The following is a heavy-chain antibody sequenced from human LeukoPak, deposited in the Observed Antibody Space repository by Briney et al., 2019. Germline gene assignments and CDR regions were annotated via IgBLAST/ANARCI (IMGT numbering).Heavy chain of an antibody. CDR2: GYYSGST. CDR1: GGSISSSSYY. V-gene: IGHV4-39*02. D-gene: IGHD6-19*01. Sequence: SETLSLTCTVSGGSISSSSYYWGWIRQPLGKGLEWIGSGYYSGSTYYNPSLKSRVTISVDTSKNQFSLKLSSVTAADTAVYYCARDRFPGAVTGTNYWGQGTLVTVSS. CDR3: ARDRFPGAVTGTNY. J-gene: IGHJ4*02.